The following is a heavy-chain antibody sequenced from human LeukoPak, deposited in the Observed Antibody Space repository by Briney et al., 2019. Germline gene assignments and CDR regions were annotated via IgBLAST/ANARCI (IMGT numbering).Heavy chain of an antibody. J-gene: IGHJ5*02. V-gene: IGHV5-51*01. CDR2: IYPGDSDT. CDR3: ARDRSGYYPQAAYNWFDP. Sequence: GESLKISCKGSGYSFTSYWIGWVRQMPGKGLEWMGIIYPGDSDTRYSPSFQGQVTISADKSISTAYLQWSSLKASDTAMYYCARDRSGYYPQAAYNWFDPWGQGTLVTVSS. CDR1: GYSFTSYW. D-gene: IGHD3-22*01.